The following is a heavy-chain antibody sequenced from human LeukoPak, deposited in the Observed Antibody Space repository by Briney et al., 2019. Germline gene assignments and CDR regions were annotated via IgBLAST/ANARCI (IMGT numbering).Heavy chain of an antibody. CDR3: AREPTVAPNDAFDI. CDR2: ISYDGSNK. V-gene: IGHV3-30-3*01. Sequence: GGSLRLSCAASGLTFSNYAMSWVRQAPGKGLEWVAVISYDGSNKYYADSVKGRFTISRDNSKNTLYLQMNSLRAEDTAVYYCAREPTVAPNDAFDIWGQGTMVTVSS. D-gene: IGHD4-23*01. CDR1: GLTFSNYA. J-gene: IGHJ3*02.